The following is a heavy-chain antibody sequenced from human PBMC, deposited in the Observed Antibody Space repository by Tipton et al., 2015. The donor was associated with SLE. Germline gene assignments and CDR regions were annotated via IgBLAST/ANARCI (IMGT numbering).Heavy chain of an antibody. V-gene: IGHV4-59*01. CDR2: IYYSGST. CDR1: GGSISSCY. Sequence: TLSLTCSVSGGSISSCYWSYIRQSPGKRQDWIGYIYYSGSTNYNPSLKSRVTISADTSKNQFSLKLSSVNTADTAVYYCAKSQQLSYMDVWGKGTRVHVSS. CDR3: AKSQQLSYMDV. J-gene: IGHJ6*03. D-gene: IGHD6-13*01.